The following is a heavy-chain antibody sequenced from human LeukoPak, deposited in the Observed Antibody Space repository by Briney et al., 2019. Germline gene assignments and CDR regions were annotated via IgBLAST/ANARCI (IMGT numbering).Heavy chain of an antibody. Sequence: SETLSLTCTVSGVSISSYYWSWIRQPTGKGVEGIGYIYYGGSTNYNPFLNSGVTISVDTSKHQFSLKLSSVTAADTAVYYCARSSHISCSSPSDDWGEETLVT. D-gene: IGHD6-6*01. J-gene: IGHJ4*02. V-gene: IGHV4-59*08. CDR3: ARSSHISCSSPSDD. CDR1: GVSISSYY. CDR2: IYYGGST.